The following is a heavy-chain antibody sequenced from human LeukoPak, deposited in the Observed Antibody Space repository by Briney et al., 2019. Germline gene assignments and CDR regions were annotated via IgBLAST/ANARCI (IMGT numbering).Heavy chain of an antibody. J-gene: IGHJ4*02. Sequence: GSLRLSCVASGFTLSNYAMSWVRQAPGKGLEWVSSISGSGGSTYQAENVKGRFTISRDNSKNTLYLQMNSLRDEDTAIYYCAAGYTTGWYVRYFDYWGQGTLVTVSS. D-gene: IGHD6-19*01. V-gene: IGHV3-23*01. CDR2: ISGSGGST. CDR1: GFTLSNYA. CDR3: AAGYTTGWYVRYFDY.